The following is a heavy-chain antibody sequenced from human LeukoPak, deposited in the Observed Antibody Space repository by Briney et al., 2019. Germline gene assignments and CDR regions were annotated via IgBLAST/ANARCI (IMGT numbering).Heavy chain of an antibody. V-gene: IGHV3-21*01. CDR3: ARALPAAAGPFY. J-gene: IGHJ4*02. CDR2: ISSSSSYI. D-gene: IGHD6-13*01. Sequence: GGSLRLSCAASGFTFSSYWMSWVRQAPGKGLEWVSSISSSSSYIYYADSVKGRFTISRDNAKNSLYLQMNSLRAEDTAVYYCARALPAAAGPFYWGQGALVTVSS. CDR1: GFTFSSYW.